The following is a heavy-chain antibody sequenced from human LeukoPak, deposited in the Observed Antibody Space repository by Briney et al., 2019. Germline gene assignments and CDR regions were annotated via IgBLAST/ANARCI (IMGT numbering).Heavy chain of an antibody. CDR1: GGSISSSSYY. CDR2: IYYSGST. Sequence: SETLSLTCTVSGGSISSSSYYWGWIRQPPGKGLEWIGSIYYSGSTYYNPSIKSRVTISVDTSKNQFSLMLNSVTAADTAVYYCARESRRIAAAGPSYYMDVWGRGTTVTVSS. V-gene: IGHV4-39*07. J-gene: IGHJ6*03. CDR3: ARESRRIAAAGPSYYMDV. D-gene: IGHD6-13*01.